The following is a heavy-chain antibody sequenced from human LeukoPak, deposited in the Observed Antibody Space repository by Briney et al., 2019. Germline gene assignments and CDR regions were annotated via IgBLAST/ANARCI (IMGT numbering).Heavy chain of an antibody. J-gene: IGHJ3*02. Sequence: GGSLRLSCAASGFTFRNYALHWVRQAPGKGLEWVAFISFDGTKKYYADSLKGRFTISRDNSKNTLYLQMNSLRAEDTAVYYCARVGPGVLAAFDIWGQGTMVTVSS. CDR2: ISFDGTKK. CDR1: GFTFRNYA. V-gene: IGHV3-30-3*01. D-gene: IGHD1-14*01. CDR3: ARVGPGVLAAFDI.